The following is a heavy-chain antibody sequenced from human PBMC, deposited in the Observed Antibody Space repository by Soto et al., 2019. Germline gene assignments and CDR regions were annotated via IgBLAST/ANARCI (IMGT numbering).Heavy chain of an antibody. D-gene: IGHD2-2*01. V-gene: IGHV6-1*01. J-gene: IGHJ6*03. Sequence: SETLSLTCAISGDSVSSNSAAWNWIRQSPSRGLEWLGRTYYRSKWYNDYAVSVKSRITINPDTSKNQFSLQLNSVTPEGTAVYYCARGEGYCSSTSCSIYYYYYYMDVWGKGTTVTVSS. CDR2: TYYRSKWYN. CDR1: GDSVSSNSAA. CDR3: ARGEGYCSSTSCSIYYYYYYMDV.